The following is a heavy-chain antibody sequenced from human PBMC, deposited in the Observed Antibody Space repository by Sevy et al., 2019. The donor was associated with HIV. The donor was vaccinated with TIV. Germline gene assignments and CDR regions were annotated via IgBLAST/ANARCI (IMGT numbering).Heavy chain of an antibody. J-gene: IGHJ6*03. CDR3: ARGYDFWSGYYIDYYYYMDV. D-gene: IGHD3-3*01. V-gene: IGHV6-1*01. Sequence: SQTLSLTCAISGDSVSSNSAAWNWIMQSPSRGLEWLGRTYYRSKWYNDYAVSVKSRITINPDTSKNQFSLQLNSVTPEETAVYYCARGYDFWSGYYIDYYYYMDVWGKGTTVTVSS. CDR2: TYYRSKWYN. CDR1: GDSVSSNSAA.